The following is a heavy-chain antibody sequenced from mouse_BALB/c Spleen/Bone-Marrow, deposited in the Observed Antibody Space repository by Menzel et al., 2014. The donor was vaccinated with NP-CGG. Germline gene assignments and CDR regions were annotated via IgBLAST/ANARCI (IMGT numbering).Heavy chain of an antibody. CDR3: ARYGNYFYAMDY. D-gene: IGHD2-1*01. CDR2: ISSGSSTI. CDR1: GFTFSSFG. J-gene: IGHJ4*01. Sequence: EVMLVESGGGLVQPGGSRKLSCAASGFTFSSFGMHWVRQAPEKGLEWVAYISSGSSTIYYADTVKGRFTISRDNSKNTLFLQMTSLRSEDTAMYYCARYGNYFYAMDYWGQGTSVTVSS. V-gene: IGHV5-17*02.